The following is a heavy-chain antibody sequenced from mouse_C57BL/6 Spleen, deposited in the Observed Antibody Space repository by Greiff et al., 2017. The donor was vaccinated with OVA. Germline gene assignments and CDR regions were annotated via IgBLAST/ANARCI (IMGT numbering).Heavy chain of an antibody. CDR3: ARDGYLDY. J-gene: IGHJ2*01. CDR1: GYSFTGYY. D-gene: IGHD2-3*01. Sequence: VQLQQSGPELVKPGASVKISCKASGYSFTGYYMNWVKQSPEKSLEWIGEINPSTGGTTYNQKFKAKATLTVDKSSSTAYMQLKSLTSEDSAVYYCARDGYLDYWGQGTTLKVSS. CDR2: INPSTGGT. V-gene: IGHV1-42*01.